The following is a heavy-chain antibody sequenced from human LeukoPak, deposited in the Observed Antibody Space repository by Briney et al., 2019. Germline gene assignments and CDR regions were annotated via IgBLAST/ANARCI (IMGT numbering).Heavy chain of an antibody. D-gene: IGHD2-15*01. V-gene: IGHV4-39*07. J-gene: IGHJ5*02. CDR2: IFYSGST. CDR1: GGSISTSNYY. CDR3: ARVVVVAPTNWFDP. Sequence: KTSETLSLTCTVSGGSISTSNYYWGWIRQPPGKGLEWIGNIFYSGSTYYNPSLKSRVTISVDTSKKQFSLKLSSVTAADTAVYYCARVVVVAPTNWFDPWGQGTLVTVSS.